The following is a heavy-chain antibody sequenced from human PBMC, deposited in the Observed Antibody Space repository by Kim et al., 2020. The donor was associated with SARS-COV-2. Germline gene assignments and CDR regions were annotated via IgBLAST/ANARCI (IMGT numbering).Heavy chain of an antibody. CDR1: GYTFTSYA. D-gene: IGHD3-10*01. Sequence: ASVKVSCKASGYTFTSYAMNWVRQAPGQGLEWMGWINTNTGNPTYAQGFTGRFVFSLDTSVSTAYLQISSLKAEDTAVYYCARHPLLWFGELPDYFDYWGQGPRVTVPS. CDR3: ARHPLLWFGELPDYFDY. V-gene: IGHV7-4-1*02. J-gene: IGHJ4*02. CDR2: INTNTGNP.